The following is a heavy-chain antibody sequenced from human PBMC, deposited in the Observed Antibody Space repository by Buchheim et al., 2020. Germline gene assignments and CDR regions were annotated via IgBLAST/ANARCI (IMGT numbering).Heavy chain of an antibody. CDR3: ARDRSENSGSYFYYYYYGMDV. J-gene: IGHJ6*02. CDR1: GFTFSSYA. Sequence: QVQLVESGGGVVQPGRSLRLSCAASGFTFSSYAMHWVRQAPGKGLEWVAVISYDGSNKYYADSVKGRFTISRDNSKNTLYLQMNSLRAEDTAVYYCARDRSENSGSYFYYYYYGMDVWGQGTT. D-gene: IGHD1-26*01. CDR2: ISYDGSNK. V-gene: IGHV3-30-3*01.